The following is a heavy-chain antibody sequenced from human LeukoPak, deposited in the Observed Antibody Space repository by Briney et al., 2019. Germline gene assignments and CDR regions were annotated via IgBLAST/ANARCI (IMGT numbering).Heavy chain of an antibody. Sequence: SETLSLTCTVSGGSISSYYWSWIRQPPGKGLEWIGYIYYSGSTNYNPTLKSRVTISVDTSKNQFSLKLSSVTAADTAVYYCARGNRSFNSYNWFDPWGQGTLVTVSS. CDR2: IYYSGST. CDR1: GGSISSYY. CDR3: ARGNRSFNSYNWFDP. J-gene: IGHJ5*02. V-gene: IGHV4-59*01. D-gene: IGHD1-14*01.